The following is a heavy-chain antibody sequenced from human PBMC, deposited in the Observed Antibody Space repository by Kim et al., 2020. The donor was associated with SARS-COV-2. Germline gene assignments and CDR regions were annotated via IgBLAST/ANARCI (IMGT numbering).Heavy chain of an antibody. CDR2: IDPSDSYT. J-gene: IGHJ6*02. CDR1: GYSFTSYW. D-gene: IGHD5-18*01. CDR3: ARHEGPDTAMAPIYYYYGMDV. Sequence: GESLKISCKGSGYSFTSYWISWVRQMPGKGLEWMGRIDPSDSYTNYSPSFQGHVTISADKSISTAYLQWSSLKASDTAMYYCARHEGPDTAMAPIYYYYGMDVWGQGTTVTVSS. V-gene: IGHV5-10-1*01.